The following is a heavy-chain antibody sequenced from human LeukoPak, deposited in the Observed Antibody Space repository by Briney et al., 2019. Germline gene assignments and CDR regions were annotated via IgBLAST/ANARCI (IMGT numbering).Heavy chain of an antibody. D-gene: IGHD6-19*01. V-gene: IGHV3-30-3*01. Sequence: GGSLRLSCAASGFTFSSYAMHWVRQAPGKGLEWVAVISYDGSNKYYADSVKGRFTISRDNSKNTLYLQTNSLRAEDTAVYYCARGYSSGWYGYYYGMDVWGQGTTVTVSS. J-gene: IGHJ6*02. CDR3: ARGYSSGWYGYYYGMDV. CDR1: GFTFSSYA. CDR2: ISYDGSNK.